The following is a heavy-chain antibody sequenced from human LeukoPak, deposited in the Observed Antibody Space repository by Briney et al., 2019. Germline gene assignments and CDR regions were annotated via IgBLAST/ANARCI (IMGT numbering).Heavy chain of an antibody. D-gene: IGHD6-19*01. J-gene: IGHJ4*02. CDR1: EFTFSSYP. CDR2: ISYDGSNT. V-gene: IGHV3-30-3*01. Sequence: GGSLRLSCAASEFTFSSYPMHWVRQAPGKRLEWVAVISYDGSNTDYAESVKGRFTISRDNSKNTLYLQMNRLRTEDTAVYFCARDKNEDSGWRFTIEYWGQGTLVTVSS. CDR3: ARDKNEDSGWRFTIEY.